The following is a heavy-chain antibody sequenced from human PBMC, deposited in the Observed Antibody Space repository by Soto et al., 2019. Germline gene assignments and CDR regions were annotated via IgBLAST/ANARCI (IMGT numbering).Heavy chain of an antibody. CDR2: IYTSGST. CDR1: GDSIRSYY. CDR3: AREGASGFGMDV. J-gene: IGHJ6*02. D-gene: IGHD1-26*01. Sequence: QVQLQESGPGLVKPSETLSLTCTVSGDSIRSYYWSWIRQPAGKALEWIGRIYTSGSTNYNPSLKSRLTILVDMSKNQFSLNLSSVTAADTAVYYCAREGASGFGMDVWGQGTTVTVSS. V-gene: IGHV4-4*07.